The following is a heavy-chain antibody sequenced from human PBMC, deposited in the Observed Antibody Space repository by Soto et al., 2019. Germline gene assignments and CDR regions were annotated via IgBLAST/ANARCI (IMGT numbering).Heavy chain of an antibody. D-gene: IGHD4-17*01. CDR1: GFTFSSYC. Sequence: QVQLVESGGGVVQPGRSLRLSCAASGFTFSSYCMHWVRQAPGKGLEWVAGIWYDGSKKYYADSVKGRFTISRDNSKNALYLQTNDQSAEDTAVYYCERDTRHYGERDDAFDIWGQGTMVAVSS. J-gene: IGHJ3*02. CDR2: IWYDGSKK. CDR3: ERDTRHYGERDDAFDI. V-gene: IGHV3-33*01.